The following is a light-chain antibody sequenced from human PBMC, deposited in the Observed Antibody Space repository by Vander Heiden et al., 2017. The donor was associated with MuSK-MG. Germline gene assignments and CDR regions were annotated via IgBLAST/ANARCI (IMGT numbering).Light chain of an antibody. J-gene: IGKJ1*01. CDR2: GSS. V-gene: IGKV3-15*01. CDR3: QQYNNWSWT. CDR1: QSVSTN. Sequence: EIVMTQSPATLSVFPGERATLSCRASQSVSTNLASYQQKPGQAPRLLIYGSSIRVTGIPARFSGSGSGTEFTLTISSLQSEDFAVYYCQQYNNWSWTFGQGTKVEIK.